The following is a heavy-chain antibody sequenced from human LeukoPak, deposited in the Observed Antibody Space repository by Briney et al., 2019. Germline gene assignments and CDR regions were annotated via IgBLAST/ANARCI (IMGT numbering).Heavy chain of an antibody. V-gene: IGHV3-23*01. J-gene: IGHJ4*02. CDR2: ISSSGDNT. CDR3: AKEGDYGSVDFDY. D-gene: IGHD3-10*01. Sequence: GGSLRLSCAASGFTFNNYAMNWVRQAPGKGLECVSTISSSGDNTFYADSVKGRLTISRDNSKNTLYLQLNSLRAEDTAVYYCAKEGDYGSVDFDYWGQGTLVTVSS. CDR1: GFTFNNYA.